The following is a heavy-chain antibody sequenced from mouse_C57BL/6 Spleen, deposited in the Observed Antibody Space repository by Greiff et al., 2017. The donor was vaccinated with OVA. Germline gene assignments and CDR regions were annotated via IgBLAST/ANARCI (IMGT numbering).Heavy chain of an antibody. J-gene: IGHJ1*03. CDR2: IYPSDSET. V-gene: IGHV1-61*01. Sequence: QVQLQQPGAELVRPGSSVKLSCKASGYTFTSYWMDWVKQRPGQGLEWIGNIYPSDSETHYNQKFKDKATLTGDKSSSPAYMQLSSLTSEDSAVYYCARGGYFDVWGTGTTVTVSS. CDR1: GYTFTSYW. CDR3: ARGGYFDV.